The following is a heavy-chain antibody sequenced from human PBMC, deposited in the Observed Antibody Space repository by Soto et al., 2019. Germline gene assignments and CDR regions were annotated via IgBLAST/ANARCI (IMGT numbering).Heavy chain of an antibody. CDR2: ISVTGDAI. CDR1: GFRFSDYY. J-gene: IGHJ4*02. V-gene: IGHV3-11*01. D-gene: IGHD2-15*01. CDR3: ARAPDCGEGSCYRHFDL. Sequence: QAQLVESGGGLVKPGGSLRLSCAASGFRFSDYYMSWVRQAPGKGLEWVAYISVTGDAIYYADSVKGRFTISRDNDKKSVHLQMHTVRAEDAALYYCARAPDCGEGSCYRHFDLWGQGTRVAVSS.